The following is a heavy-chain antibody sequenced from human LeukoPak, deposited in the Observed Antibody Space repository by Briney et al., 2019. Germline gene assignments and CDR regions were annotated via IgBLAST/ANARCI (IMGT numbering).Heavy chain of an antibody. V-gene: IGHV3-48*03. CDR1: GFTFSSYE. Sequence: QPGGSLRLSCAASGFTFSSYEMNWVRQAPGRGLEWVSYISSSGSTIYYADSVKGRFTISRDNAKNSLYLQMNSLRAEDTAVYYCARGPRYYYYDSSGYYYGGAFDIWGQGTMVTVSS. D-gene: IGHD3-22*01. CDR2: ISSSGSTI. J-gene: IGHJ3*02. CDR3: ARGPRYYYYDSSGYYYGGAFDI.